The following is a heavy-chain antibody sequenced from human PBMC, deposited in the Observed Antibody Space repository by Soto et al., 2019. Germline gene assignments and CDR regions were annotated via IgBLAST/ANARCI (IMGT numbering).Heavy chain of an antibody. CDR3: ARDDSSSRPYYFDY. D-gene: IGHD6-13*01. Sequence: ASVKVSCKASGYTFTIYAMHWVRQAPGQRLEWMGWINAGNGNTKYSQKFQGRVTITRDTSASTAYMELSSLRSEDTAVYYCARDDSSSRPYYFDYWGQGTLVTVSS. J-gene: IGHJ4*02. CDR2: INAGNGNT. CDR1: GYTFTIYA. V-gene: IGHV1-3*01.